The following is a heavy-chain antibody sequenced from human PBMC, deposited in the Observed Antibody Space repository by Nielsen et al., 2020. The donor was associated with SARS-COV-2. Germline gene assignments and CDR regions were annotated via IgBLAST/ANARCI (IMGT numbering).Heavy chain of an antibody. CDR2: IKSDGSSI. V-gene: IGHV3-74*01. Sequence: GESLKISCAASGFTFSSYWMHWVRQAPGKGLVWVSRIKSDGSSISYADSLKGRFTISRDNSKNTLYLQMNSLGADDTAIYYCTRRVAGGTMDVWGQGTTVTVSS. CDR1: GFTFSSYW. D-gene: IGHD6-19*01. CDR3: TRRVAGGTMDV. J-gene: IGHJ6*02.